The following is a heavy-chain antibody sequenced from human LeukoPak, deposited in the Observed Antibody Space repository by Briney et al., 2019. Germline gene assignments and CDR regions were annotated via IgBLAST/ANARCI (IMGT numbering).Heavy chain of an antibody. CDR2: ISGSGGST. Sequence: GGSLRLSCAASGFTFSSYAMSWVRQAPGNGLEWVSAISGSGGSTYYADSVKGRFTISRDNSKNTLYLQMNSLRAEDTAVYYCAKGISHNWNHGLDYWGQGTLVTVSS. J-gene: IGHJ4*02. V-gene: IGHV3-23*01. CDR1: GFTFSSYA. D-gene: IGHD1-14*01. CDR3: AKGISHNWNHGLDY.